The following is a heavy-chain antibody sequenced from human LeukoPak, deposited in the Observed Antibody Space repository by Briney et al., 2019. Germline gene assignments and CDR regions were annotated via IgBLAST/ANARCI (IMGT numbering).Heavy chain of an antibody. Sequence: GGSLRLSCAASGFTLSTYWMNWVRQAPGKGLEWVATIKQDGSEKYYADSVKGRFTISRDNAKNSLYLQMNSLRAEDMALYYCAKGSAFDIWGQGTMVTVSS. CDR2: IKQDGSEK. CDR3: AKGSAFDI. D-gene: IGHD2-15*01. J-gene: IGHJ3*02. V-gene: IGHV3-7*03. CDR1: GFTLSTYW.